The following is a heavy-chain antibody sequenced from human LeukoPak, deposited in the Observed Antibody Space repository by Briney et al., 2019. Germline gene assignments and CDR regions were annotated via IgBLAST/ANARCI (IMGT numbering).Heavy chain of an antibody. D-gene: IGHD4-11*01. Sequence: GGSLRLSCAASGFSFGSHALTWVCQAPGKGLEWVSGISGSGTTTYYADSVKGRFTISRDNSKNTVYLQMNSLRAEDTALYYCAKVIYSNYGYFDYWGQGTLVTVSS. V-gene: IGHV3-23*01. CDR2: ISGSGTTT. J-gene: IGHJ4*02. CDR3: AKVIYSNYGYFDY. CDR1: GFSFGSHA.